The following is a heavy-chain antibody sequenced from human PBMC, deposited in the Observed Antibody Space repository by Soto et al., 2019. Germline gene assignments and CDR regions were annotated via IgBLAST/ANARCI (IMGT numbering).Heavy chain of an antibody. CDR2: KSYDGRNK. J-gene: IGHJ6*02. CDR1: GFTFSSYG. CDR3: AKDDGRAFYYYYGMDV. Sequence: QVRLVESGGGVLQQGGTLRLSCGASGFTFSSYGMHWVRQAPGKGLGWVAVKSYDGRNKYYADSVKARFTNSRDNTKNGLYLQMNSLRAEDTAVYYCAKDDGRAFYYYYGMDVWGQGTTVTVSS. V-gene: IGHV3-30*18. D-gene: IGHD3-16*01.